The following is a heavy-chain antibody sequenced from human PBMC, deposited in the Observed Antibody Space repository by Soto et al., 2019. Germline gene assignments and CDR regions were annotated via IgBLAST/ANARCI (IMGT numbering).Heavy chain of an antibody. D-gene: IGHD3-3*01. CDR1: GYTFTSYG. CDR2: ISAYNGNT. CDR3: ATFPYDFWSGSLDY. Sequence: ASVKVSCKASGYTFTSYGISWVRQAPGQGLEWMGWISAYNGNTNYAQKLQGRVTMTTDTSTSTAYMELRSLRSDDTAVYYCATFPYDFWSGSLDYWGQRTLVTVSS. V-gene: IGHV1-18*01. J-gene: IGHJ4*02.